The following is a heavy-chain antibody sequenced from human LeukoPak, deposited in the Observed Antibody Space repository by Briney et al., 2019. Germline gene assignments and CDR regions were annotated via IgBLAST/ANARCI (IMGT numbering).Heavy chain of an antibody. CDR1: GITASSYA. J-gene: IGHJ3*02. CDR3: AKDPNGDYIGAFDM. Sequence: PGGSLRLSCAASGITASSYAMTWGRQAPGKGLEWVSSISGSGDRTMYADSVKGRFTISRDNFKNTLYLQMNSLRAEDTAVYHCAKDPNGDYIGAFDMWGQGTMVTVSS. CDR2: ISGSGDRT. D-gene: IGHD4-17*01. V-gene: IGHV3-23*01.